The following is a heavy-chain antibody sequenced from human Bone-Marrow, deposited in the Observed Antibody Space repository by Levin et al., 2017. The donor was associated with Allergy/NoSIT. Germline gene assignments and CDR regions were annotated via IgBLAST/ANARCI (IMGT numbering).Heavy chain of an antibody. CDR3: TRYCTGGRCYLDAFDI. Sequence: PGGSLRLSCAASGFTFSNAWMNWVRQAPGKGLEWVGRIKSKTDGGTTDYAAPVKGRFTISRHDSKNTLYLQMNSLKTEDTAVYYCTRYCTGGRCYLDAFDIWSHGTMVTVSS. CDR1: GFTFSNAW. CDR2: IKSKTDGGTT. J-gene: IGHJ3*02. D-gene: IGHD2-15*01. V-gene: IGHV3-15*01.